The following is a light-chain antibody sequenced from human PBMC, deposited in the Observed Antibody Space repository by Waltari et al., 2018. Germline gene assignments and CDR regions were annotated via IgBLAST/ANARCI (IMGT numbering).Light chain of an antibody. CDR3: QQSHALPPWT. J-gene: IGKJ1*01. Sequence: EIVVTQSPATLSVSPGDRAIPTCRTSQTLNNNLAWFQQKPGQSPRPLIYGASARASGVPARFSGSGSGTEFTLTITSLQSEDFAVYYCQQSHALPPWTFGQGTRV. CDR2: GAS. V-gene: IGKV3-15*01. CDR1: QTLNNN.